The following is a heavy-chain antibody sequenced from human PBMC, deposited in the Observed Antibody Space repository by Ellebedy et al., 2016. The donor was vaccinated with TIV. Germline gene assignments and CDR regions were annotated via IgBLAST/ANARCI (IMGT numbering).Heavy chain of an antibody. CDR1: GFTFDDYA. J-gene: IGHJ4*02. Sequence: SLKISCAASGFTFDDYAMHWVRQAPGKGLEWVSGISWNSGSIGYADSVKGRFTISRDNAKNSLYLQMNSLRAEDTAVYYCARELLAAAGTPVPVDYWGQGTLVTVSS. CDR3: ARELLAAAGTPVPVDY. CDR2: ISWNSGSI. D-gene: IGHD6-13*01. V-gene: IGHV3-9*01.